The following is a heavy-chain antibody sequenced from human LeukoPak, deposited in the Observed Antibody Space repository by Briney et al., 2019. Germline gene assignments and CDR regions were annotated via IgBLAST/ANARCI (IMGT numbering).Heavy chain of an antibody. Sequence: SETLSLTCAVYGGSFSGYYWSWIRQPPGKGLEWIGEINHSGSTNYNPSLKSRVTISVDTSNNQFSLKLSSVTAADTAVYYCARVFSVVVPAAILDYGMDVWGQGTTVTVSS. J-gene: IGHJ6*02. CDR3: ARVFSVVVPAAILDYGMDV. CDR1: GGSFSGYY. V-gene: IGHV4-34*01. D-gene: IGHD2-2*02. CDR2: INHSGST.